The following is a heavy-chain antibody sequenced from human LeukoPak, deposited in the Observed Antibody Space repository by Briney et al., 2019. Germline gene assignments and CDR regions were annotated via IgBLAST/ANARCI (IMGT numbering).Heavy chain of an antibody. CDR1: GGTFSSYA. CDR3: ARHRPAKHYYDSSAYSPFDY. Sequence: SVKVSCKASGGTFSSYAWVRQAPGQGLEWMGGIIPMFGTAKYAQKFQGRVTITEDESTSTAYMELSSLRSEDTAVYYCARHRPAKHYYDSSAYSPFDYWGQGTLVTVSS. D-gene: IGHD3-22*01. CDR2: IIPMFGTA. V-gene: IGHV1-69*13. J-gene: IGHJ4*02.